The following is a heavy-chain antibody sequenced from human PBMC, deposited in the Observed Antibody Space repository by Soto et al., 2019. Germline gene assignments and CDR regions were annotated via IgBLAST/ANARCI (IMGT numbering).Heavy chain of an antibody. D-gene: IGHD6-13*01. CDR3: VWSPRWYKIDS. V-gene: IGHV4-59*08. Sequence: LSLTCTVSGGSISGYYWAWVRQPPGRGLEWIGFTHYNGTAYYNPSLKSRLTLSLDTSKSNFSRMLNSVTAADTAVYYCVWSPRWYKIDSWGQGILVTVSA. CDR1: GGSISGYY. CDR2: THYNGTA. J-gene: IGHJ5*01.